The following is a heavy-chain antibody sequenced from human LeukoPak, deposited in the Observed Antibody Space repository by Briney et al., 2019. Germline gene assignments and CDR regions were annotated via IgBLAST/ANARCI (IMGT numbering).Heavy chain of an antibody. D-gene: IGHD5-12*01. CDR2: IYYSGST. J-gene: IGHJ3*02. CDR3: ARGYDRYAFDI. V-gene: IGHV4-59*01. CDR1: GGSISSYY. Sequence: SETLSLTCTVSGGSISSYYWSWIRQPPGKGLEWIGYIYYSGSTNYNPSLKSRVTISVDTSKNQFSLKLSSVTAADTAVYYCARGYDRYAFDIWGQGTMVTVSS.